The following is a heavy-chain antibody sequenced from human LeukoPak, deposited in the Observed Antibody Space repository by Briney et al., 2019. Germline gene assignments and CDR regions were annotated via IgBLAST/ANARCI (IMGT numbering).Heavy chain of an antibody. Sequence: GGSLRLSCAASGFTFSSYGMHWVRQAPGKGLEWVAVIWYDGSNKYYADSVKGRFTISRDNSKNTLYLQMNSLRAEDTAVYYCGRSSSYGLFGAFDIWGQGTMVTVSS. CDR3: GRSSSYGLFGAFDI. D-gene: IGHD2-21*01. J-gene: IGHJ3*02. CDR2: IWYDGSNK. V-gene: IGHV3-33*01. CDR1: GFTFSSYG.